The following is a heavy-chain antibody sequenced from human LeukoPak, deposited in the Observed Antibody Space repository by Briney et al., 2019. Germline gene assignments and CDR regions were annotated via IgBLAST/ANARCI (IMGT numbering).Heavy chain of an antibody. CDR3: PRHDSGSYPLDY. V-gene: IGHV4-59*08. CDR1: AGSISTYY. CDR2: IYYTGRT. D-gene: IGHD1-26*01. J-gene: IGHJ4*02. Sequence: KPSETLSLTCTVSAGSISTYYWSWLRQPPGKGLEWIGYIYYTGRTNYNPSLKSRVTISVDTSKKQFSLMQTCVIATDAAVYYFPRHDSGSYPLDYWGQGTLVTVSS.